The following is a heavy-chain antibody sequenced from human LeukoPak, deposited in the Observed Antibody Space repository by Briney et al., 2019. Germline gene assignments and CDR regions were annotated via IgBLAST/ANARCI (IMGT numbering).Heavy chain of an antibody. Sequence: GGSLRLSCEASGFIFNTYAMNWVRQAPGKGLEWVSSITSTSTFTYYADSVKGRFTISRDNVKNSLYLQMNSLRAEDTAVYYCATGYFDGTVDYWGQGTLVTVSS. D-gene: IGHD3-9*01. CDR1: GFIFNTYA. V-gene: IGHV3-21*04. CDR3: ATGYFDGTVDY. J-gene: IGHJ4*02. CDR2: ITSTSTFT.